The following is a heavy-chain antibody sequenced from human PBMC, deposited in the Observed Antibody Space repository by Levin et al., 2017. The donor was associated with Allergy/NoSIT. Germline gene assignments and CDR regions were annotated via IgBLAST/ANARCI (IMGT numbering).Heavy chain of an antibody. CDR2: IQSKTDGGTT. Sequence: PGGSLRLSCGASGFTFTNAWMSWVRQAPGKGLEWVGRIQSKTDGGTTDYTAPVKGRFTISRDDSKNTLYLQMNSLKTEDTAVYYCTTGWGGYDQRPGYWGQGTLVTVSS. CDR1: GFTFTNAW. J-gene: IGHJ4*02. CDR3: TTGWGGYDQRPGY. D-gene: IGHD5-12*01. V-gene: IGHV3-15*01.